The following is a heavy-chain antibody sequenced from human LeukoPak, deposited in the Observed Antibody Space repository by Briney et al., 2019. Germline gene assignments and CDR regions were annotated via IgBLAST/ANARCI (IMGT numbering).Heavy chain of an antibody. CDR1: GGSISSYY. D-gene: IGHD3-22*01. V-gene: IGHV4-4*07. Sequence: SETLSLTCTVSGGSISSYYWSWIRQPAGKGLECIGRSYTSGSTNYNPSLKSRVTMSVDTSKNQFSLKLSSVTAADTAVYYCARNYYDSSGYYYYFDYWGQGTLVTVSS. J-gene: IGHJ4*02. CDR2: SYTSGST. CDR3: ARNYYDSSGYYYYFDY.